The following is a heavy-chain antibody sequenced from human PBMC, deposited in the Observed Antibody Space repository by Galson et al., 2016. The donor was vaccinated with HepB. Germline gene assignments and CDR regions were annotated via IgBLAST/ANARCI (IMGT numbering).Heavy chain of an antibody. V-gene: IGHV4-61*02. J-gene: IGHJ4*02. CDR3: ATTTISAHPYFDY. CDR2: IYTNGGP. Sequence: TLSLTCTVSGVSISSVSYYWGWIRQPAGKGLEWLGRIYTNGGPNYNPSLKSRVTTRIDPSENQCFLNLTSVTASDTAVYYCATTTISAHPYFDYWGQGTLVSVSS. CDR1: GVSISSVSYY. D-gene: IGHD2-21*02.